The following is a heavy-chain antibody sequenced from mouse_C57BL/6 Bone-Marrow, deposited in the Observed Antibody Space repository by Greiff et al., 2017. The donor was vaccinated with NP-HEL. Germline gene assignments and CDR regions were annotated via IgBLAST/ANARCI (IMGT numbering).Heavy chain of an antibody. J-gene: IGHJ1*03. CDR1: GYTFTSYG. CDR2: IYPRSGNT. D-gene: IGHD2-13*01. V-gene: IGHV1-81*01. CDR3: ARPSGEYDRDFDV. Sequence: QVQLQQSGAELARPGASVKLSCKASGYTFTSYGISWVKQRTGQGLEWIGEIYPRSGNTYYNEQFKGKATLTADKSSSTAYMELRSLTSEDSADYFGARPSGEYDRDFDVWGTGTTVTVSS.